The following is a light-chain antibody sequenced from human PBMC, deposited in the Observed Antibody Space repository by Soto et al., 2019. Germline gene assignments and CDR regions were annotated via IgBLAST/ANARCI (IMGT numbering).Light chain of an antibody. V-gene: IGLV4-60*02. Sequence: QSVLTQSSSASASLGSSVKLTCTLSSGHSSYIIAWHHQQPGKAPRYLMKLEGSGSYNKGSGVPDRFSGSSSGADRYLTISNLQFEDEANYYCETWDSNTPVFGGRTKLTVL. CDR3: ETWDSNTPV. J-gene: IGLJ2*01. CDR2: LEGSGSY. CDR1: SGHSSYI.